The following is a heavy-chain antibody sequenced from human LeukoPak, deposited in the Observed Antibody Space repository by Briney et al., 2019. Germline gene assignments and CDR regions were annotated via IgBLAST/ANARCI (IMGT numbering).Heavy chain of an antibody. CDR2: IKQDGSEK. J-gene: IGHJ4*02. D-gene: IGHD1-14*01. CDR3: TTLGNY. CDR1: GFTFSSYW. Sequence: GGSLRLSCAASGFTFSSYWMTWVRQAPGKGLEWVANIKQDGSEKYYVDSVKGRFTISRDNAKNSLYLQMNSLKTEDTAVYYCTTLGNYWGQGTLVTVSS. V-gene: IGHV3-7*03.